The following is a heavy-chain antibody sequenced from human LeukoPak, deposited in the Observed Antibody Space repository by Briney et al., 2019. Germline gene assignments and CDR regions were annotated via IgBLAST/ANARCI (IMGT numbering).Heavy chain of an antibody. D-gene: IGHD3-22*01. CDR3: ARPPPGHYYDSSGYPARLYYFDY. Sequence: ASVKVSCKASGYTFTSYGISWVRQAPGQGLEWMGWISAYNGNTNYAQKLQGRVTMTTDTSTSTAYMELRSLRSDDTAVYYCARPPPGHYYDSSGYPARLYYFDYWGQGTLVTVSS. V-gene: IGHV1-18*01. CDR1: GYTFTSYG. J-gene: IGHJ4*02. CDR2: ISAYNGNT.